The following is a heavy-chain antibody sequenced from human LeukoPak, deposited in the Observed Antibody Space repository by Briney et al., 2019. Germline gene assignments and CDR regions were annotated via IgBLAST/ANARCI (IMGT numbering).Heavy chain of an antibody. D-gene: IGHD3-3*01. J-gene: IGHJ5*02. Sequence: GGSLRLSCAASGFTFRSYAMSWVRQAPGKGLVWVSTINGNGGATYYADSVRGRFTISRDNSKNTLYLQVNSLRAEDTAVYYCAKGGAYYDFSFDPWGRGTLVTVSS. V-gene: IGHV3-23*01. CDR3: AKGGAYYDFSFDP. CDR2: INGNGGAT. CDR1: GFTFRSYA.